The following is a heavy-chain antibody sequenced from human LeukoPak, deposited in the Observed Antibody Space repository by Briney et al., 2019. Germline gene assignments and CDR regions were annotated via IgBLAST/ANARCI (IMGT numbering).Heavy chain of an antibody. D-gene: IGHD1-20*01. CDR1: GFTFSSYA. CDR3: ARALNWNHYYYYMDV. CDR2: ISGSGGST. V-gene: IGHV3-23*01. J-gene: IGHJ6*03. Sequence: PGGSLRLSCAASGFTFSSYAMSWVRQAPGKGLEWVSAISGSGGSTYYADSVKGRFTISRDNAKNTLYLQMNSLRAEDTAVYYCARALNWNHYYYYMDVWGKGTTVTVSS.